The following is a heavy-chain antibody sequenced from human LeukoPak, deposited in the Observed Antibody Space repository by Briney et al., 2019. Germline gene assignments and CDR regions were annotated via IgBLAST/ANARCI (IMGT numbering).Heavy chain of an antibody. CDR2: INEDGGEK. CDR1: GFSFSSVW. V-gene: IGHV3-7*01. D-gene: IGHD3-16*01. J-gene: IGHJ4*02. CDR3: VQGGHFDF. Sequence: SGGSLRLSCAASGFSFSSVWMTWGRQAPGKGPEWVANINEDGGEKYYVDSVKGRFTISRDNGKNSLYLEMNSLRADDTAVYFCVQGGHFDFWGQGAPVTVSS.